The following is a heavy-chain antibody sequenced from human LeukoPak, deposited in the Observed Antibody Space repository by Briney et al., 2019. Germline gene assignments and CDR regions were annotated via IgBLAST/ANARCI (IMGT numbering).Heavy chain of an antibody. V-gene: IGHV5-51*01. Sequence: GESLKTSCKGSGYSFTSYWIGWVRQMPGKGLEWMGIIYPGDSDTRYSPSFQGQVTISADKSISTAYLQWSSLKASDTAMYYCASQIVVVPAAIPDAFDIWGQGTMVTVSS. D-gene: IGHD2-2*01. CDR3: ASQIVVVPAAIPDAFDI. CDR1: GYSFTSYW. CDR2: IYPGDSDT. J-gene: IGHJ3*02.